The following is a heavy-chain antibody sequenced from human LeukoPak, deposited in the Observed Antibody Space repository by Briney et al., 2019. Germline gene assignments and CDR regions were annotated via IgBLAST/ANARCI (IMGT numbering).Heavy chain of an antibody. V-gene: IGHV4-39*01. CDR1: GDSIRNSFYY. CDR2: IYYSGST. J-gene: IGHJ5*02. CDR3: ARQFDYYGSGSYYWFDP. D-gene: IGHD3-10*01. Sequence: SETLSLTCSVSGDSIRNSFYYWGWIRQPPGKGLEWLGSIYYSGSTYYNPSLKSRVTISVDTSKNQFSLKLSSVTAADTAVYYCARQFDYYGSGSYYWFDPWGQGTLVTVSS.